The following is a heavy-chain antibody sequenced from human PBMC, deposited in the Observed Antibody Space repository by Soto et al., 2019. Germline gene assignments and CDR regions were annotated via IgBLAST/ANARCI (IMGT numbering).Heavy chain of an antibody. D-gene: IGHD3-22*01. CDR3: ASSPHKDSRPDY. Sequence: PGGSLRLSCAASGLTFSSYWMSWVRQAPGRGLEWMANIKYDGSEKYCVDSVKGRLTISRDNAKNSLYLQMNSLRAEDTAVYYCASSPHKDSRPDYWGQGTLVTVSS. CDR1: GLTFSSYW. V-gene: IGHV3-7*03. J-gene: IGHJ4*02. CDR2: IKYDGSEK.